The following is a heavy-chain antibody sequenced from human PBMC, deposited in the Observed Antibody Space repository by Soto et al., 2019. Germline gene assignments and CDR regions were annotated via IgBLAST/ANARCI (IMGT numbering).Heavy chain of an antibody. V-gene: IGHV4-59*08. CDR2: IYYSGST. CDR3: ARHSGSGYYDFWSGYYDFDY. D-gene: IGHD3-3*01. CDR1: GGSISSYY. Sequence: SETLSLTCTVSGGSISSYYWSWIRQPPGKGLEWIGSIYYSGSTNYNPSLKSRVTISVDTSKNQFSLKLSSVTAADTAVYYCARHSGSGYYDFWSGYYDFDYWGQGTLVTVSS. J-gene: IGHJ4*02.